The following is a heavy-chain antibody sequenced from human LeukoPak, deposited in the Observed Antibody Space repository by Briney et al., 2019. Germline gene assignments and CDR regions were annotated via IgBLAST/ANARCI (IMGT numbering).Heavy chain of an antibody. Sequence: GGSLKLSCAASGFTFSSYWMSWVRQAPGKGLEWVANIKQDGSEKYYVDSVKGRFTISRDNAKNSLYLQMNSLRAEDTAVYYCARSLTRYGDENYFDYWGQGTLVTVSS. V-gene: IGHV3-7*01. J-gene: IGHJ4*02. CDR2: IKQDGSEK. CDR1: GFTFSSYW. CDR3: ARSLTRYGDENYFDY. D-gene: IGHD4-17*01.